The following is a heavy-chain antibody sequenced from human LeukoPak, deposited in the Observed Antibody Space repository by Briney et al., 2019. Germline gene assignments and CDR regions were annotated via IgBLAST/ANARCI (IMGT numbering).Heavy chain of an antibody. CDR1: GFTFSSYG. J-gene: IGHJ4*02. D-gene: IGHD6-19*01. CDR3: ARARQWLVDLDY. CDR2: ISYDGSNK. Sequence: GGSLRLSCAASGFTFSSYGMHWARQAPGKGLEWVAVISYDGSNKYYADSVKGRFTISRDNSKNTLYLQMNSLRAEDTAVYYCARARQWLVDLDYWGQGTLVTVSS. V-gene: IGHV3-30*03.